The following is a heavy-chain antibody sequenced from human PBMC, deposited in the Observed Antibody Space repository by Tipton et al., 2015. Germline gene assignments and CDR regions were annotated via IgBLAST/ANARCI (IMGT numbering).Heavy chain of an antibody. Sequence: TLSLTCTVPSDSINKYYWSWIRQPPGKELQWIGYIQYSGGTNYNSSLESRVSMSVDTSKTQFSLEMRSVTATDTAVYYCARARGRHGGLFDSWGQGTLVTVSS. CDR2: IQYSGGT. V-gene: IGHV4-59*01. CDR3: ARARGRHGGLFDS. CDR1: SDSINKYY. D-gene: IGHD4-23*01. J-gene: IGHJ4*02.